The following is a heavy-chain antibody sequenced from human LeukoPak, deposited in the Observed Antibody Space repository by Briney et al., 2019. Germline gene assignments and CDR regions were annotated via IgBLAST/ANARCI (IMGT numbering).Heavy chain of an antibody. CDR2: IYYSGST. V-gene: IGHV4-59*12. CDR1: GGSISSYY. Sequence: PSETLSLTCTVSGGSISSYYWSWIRQPPGKGLEWIGYIYYSGSTNYNPSLKSRVTISVDTSKNQFSLKLSSVTAADTAVYYCARVLGITEEGWFDPWGQGTLVTVSS. J-gene: IGHJ5*02. D-gene: IGHD1-14*01. CDR3: ARVLGITEEGWFDP.